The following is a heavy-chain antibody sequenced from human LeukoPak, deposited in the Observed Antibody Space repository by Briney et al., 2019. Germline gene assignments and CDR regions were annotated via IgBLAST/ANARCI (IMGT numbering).Heavy chain of an antibody. Sequence: GGSLRLSCAASGFTFSTYAMSWVRQAPGKGLEWVSGISGSGGSTYYADSVKGRFTISRDNSKNTLYLRVNSLRAEDTAVYYCAKLIFSGDYWGQGTLVTVSS. J-gene: IGHJ4*02. CDR1: GFTFSTYA. D-gene: IGHD3-9*01. CDR3: AKLIFSGDY. CDR2: ISGSGGST. V-gene: IGHV3-23*01.